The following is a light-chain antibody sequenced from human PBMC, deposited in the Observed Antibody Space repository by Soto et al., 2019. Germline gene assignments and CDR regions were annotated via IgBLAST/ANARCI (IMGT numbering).Light chain of an antibody. CDR1: SSDVGGSNY. J-gene: IGLJ1*01. V-gene: IGLV2-14*03. CDR2: DVN. Sequence: QSVLTQPASVSGSPGQSITVSCTGISSDVGGSNYVSWYQQHPGKAPRLIIFDVNNRPSGVSPRFSGSKSGNTASLTISGLQAEDEAHYFSPSTRRYPLSVLGTGPKATV. CDR3: PSTRRYPLSV.